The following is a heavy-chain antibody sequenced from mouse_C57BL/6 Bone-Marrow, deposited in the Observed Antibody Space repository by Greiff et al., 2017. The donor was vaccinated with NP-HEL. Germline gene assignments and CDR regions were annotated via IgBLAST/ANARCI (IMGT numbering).Heavy chain of an antibody. CDR1: GYTFTSYG. J-gene: IGHJ3*01. Sequence: LVESGAELARPGASVKLSCKASGYTFTSYGISWVKQRTGQGLEWIGEIYPRSGNTYYNEKFKGKATLTADKSSSTAYMELRSLTSEDSAVYFCARRYWYSTAYWGQGTLVTVSA. V-gene: IGHV1-81*01. CDR3: ARRYWYSTAY. D-gene: IGHD2-5*01. CDR2: IYPRSGNT.